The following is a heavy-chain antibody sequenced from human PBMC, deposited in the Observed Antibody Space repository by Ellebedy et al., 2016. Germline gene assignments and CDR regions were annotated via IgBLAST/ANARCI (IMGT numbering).Heavy chain of an antibody. Sequence: GESLKISXAASGVIVRDNYMRWVRQAPGKGLEWVALIYSGGSTHYADSVKGRFTISRDSSKNTLLLQMNSLRDEDTAIYYCARDPPSVSIRTWGWGKGTLVTVSS. CDR3: ARDPPSVSIRTWG. V-gene: IGHV3-66*01. J-gene: IGHJ4*02. CDR2: IYSGGST. D-gene: IGHD7-27*01. CDR1: GVIVRDNY.